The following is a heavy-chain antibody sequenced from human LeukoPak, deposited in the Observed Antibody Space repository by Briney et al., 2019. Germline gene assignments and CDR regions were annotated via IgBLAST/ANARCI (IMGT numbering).Heavy chain of an antibody. J-gene: IGHJ6*04. V-gene: IGHV1-24*01. D-gene: IGHD2-2*01. CDR3: ATFQSLYCSSTSCYSTKVLDV. CDR1: GYTFTSYY. Sequence: ASVKVSCKASGYTFTSYYMHWVRQAPGKGLEWMGGFDPEDGETIYAQKFQGRVTMTEDTSTDTAYMELSSLRSEDTAVYYCATFQSLYCSSTSCYSTKVLDVWGKGTTVTVSS. CDR2: FDPEDGET.